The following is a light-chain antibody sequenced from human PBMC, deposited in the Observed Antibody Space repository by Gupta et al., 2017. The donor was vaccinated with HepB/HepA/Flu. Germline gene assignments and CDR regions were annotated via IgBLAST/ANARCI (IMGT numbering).Light chain of an antibody. V-gene: IGLV1-44*01. CDR3: SSWADSLNGPNWV. CDR2: YNK. Sequence: QSVLTQPPSASGTPGQRVTISCSGSISNIGGNPVYWYQQLPGTAPNLLVYYNKHRPSGVPDRFSCSKSGTSASLAISGPQSEDEADYYCSSWADSLNGPNWVFGGGTKPTVL. CDR1: ISNIGGNP. J-gene: IGLJ3*02.